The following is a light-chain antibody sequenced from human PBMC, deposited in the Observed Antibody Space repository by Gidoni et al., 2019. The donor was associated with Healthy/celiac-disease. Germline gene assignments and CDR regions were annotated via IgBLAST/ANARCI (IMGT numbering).Light chain of an antibody. Sequence: DIQMTQSPSTLSASAGDRVTITCRASQIISSWLAWYQQKPGKAPKLLIYKASSLESGVPSRFSGSGSGTEFTLTISSLQPDDFATYYCQQYNSFLFTFGPGTKVDIK. J-gene: IGKJ3*01. CDR2: KAS. CDR1: QIISSW. V-gene: IGKV1-5*03. CDR3: QQYNSFLFT.